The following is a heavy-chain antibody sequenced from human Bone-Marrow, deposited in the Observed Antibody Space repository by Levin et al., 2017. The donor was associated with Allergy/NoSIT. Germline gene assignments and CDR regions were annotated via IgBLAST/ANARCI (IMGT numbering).Heavy chain of an antibody. CDR2: IDPSDSYT. Sequence: KVSCKASGYRFTSHWISWVRQKPGKALEWMGTIDPSDSYTNYSPSFQGPVTFSADKSITTAYLQWTSLKASDTAIYYCARSPHGSGTYVDWGQGTLVTVSS. V-gene: IGHV5-10-1*01. CDR1: GYRFTSHW. J-gene: IGHJ4*02. CDR3: ARSPHGSGTYVD. D-gene: IGHD3-10*01.